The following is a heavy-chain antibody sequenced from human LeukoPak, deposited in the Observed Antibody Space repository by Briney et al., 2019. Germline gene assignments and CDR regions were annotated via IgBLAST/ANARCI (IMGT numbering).Heavy chain of an antibody. CDR2: ISGSGGST. CDR3: AKDSGAYYYYYMDV. V-gene: IGHV3-23*01. J-gene: IGHJ6*03. CDR1: GLTFSSYA. D-gene: IGHD3-10*01. Sequence: GGSLRLSCAASGLTFSSYAMSWVRQAPGKGLEWVSAISGSGGSTYYADSVKGRFTISRDNSKNTLYLQMNSLRAEDTAVYHCAKDSGAYYYYYMDVWGKGTTVTVSS.